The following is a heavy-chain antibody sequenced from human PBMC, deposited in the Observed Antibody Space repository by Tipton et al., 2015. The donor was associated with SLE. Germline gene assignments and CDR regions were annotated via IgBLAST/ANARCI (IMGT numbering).Heavy chain of an antibody. CDR1: GGSISSDY. V-gene: IGHV4-59*01. Sequence: TLSLTCTVSGGSISSDYWSWIRQPPGKGLEWIGYIYYSGSTNYNPSLKSRVTISVDTSKNQFSLKLSSVTAADTAVYYCARDAFAIWGQGTMVTVSS. CDR3: ARDAFAI. J-gene: IGHJ3*02. CDR2: IYYSGST.